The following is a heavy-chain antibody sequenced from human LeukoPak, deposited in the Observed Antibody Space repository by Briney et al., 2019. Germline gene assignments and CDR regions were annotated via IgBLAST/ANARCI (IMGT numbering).Heavy chain of an antibody. D-gene: IGHD3-10*01. Sequence: GGSLRLSCAASGFSVGSNYLTWLRQAPGKGLECVSVIYSDSSTYYADSVKGRFTISRDNSKSTLYLQMNSLRAEDTAVYYCAKGGRSTIVRGVIGYMDVWGKGTTVTTSS. CDR1: GFSVGSNY. CDR3: AKGGRSTIVRGVIGYMDV. CDR2: IYSDSST. V-gene: IGHV3-66*01. J-gene: IGHJ6*03.